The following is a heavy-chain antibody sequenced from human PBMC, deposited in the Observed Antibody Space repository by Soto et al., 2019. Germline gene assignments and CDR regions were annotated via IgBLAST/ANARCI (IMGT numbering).Heavy chain of an antibody. CDR3: ARGSEQLLWFGESETTFDY. CDR1: GFPFSSXG. J-gene: IGHJ4*02. D-gene: IGHD3-10*01. V-gene: IGHV3-33*01. Sequence: LXLXCAASGFPFSSXGMHWVSQAPGKGLEWVAVIWYDGSNKYYADSVKGRFTISRDNSKNTLYLQMNSLRAEDTAVYYCARGSEQLLWFGESETTFDYWGQGTLVTVSS. CDR2: IWYDGSNK.